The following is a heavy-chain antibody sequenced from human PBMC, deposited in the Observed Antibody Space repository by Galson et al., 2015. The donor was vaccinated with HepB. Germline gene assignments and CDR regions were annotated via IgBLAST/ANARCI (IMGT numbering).Heavy chain of an antibody. J-gene: IGHJ4*02. CDR3: ARGYYYGLALDY. CDR1: GGTFSSYA. Sequence: SVKVSCKASGGTFSSYAISWVRQAPGQGLEWMGGIIPIFGTANYAQKFQGRVTITADESTSTAYMELSSLRSEDTAVYYCARGYYYGLALDYWGQGTLVTVSS. V-gene: IGHV1-69*13. CDR2: IIPIFGTA. D-gene: IGHD3-10*01.